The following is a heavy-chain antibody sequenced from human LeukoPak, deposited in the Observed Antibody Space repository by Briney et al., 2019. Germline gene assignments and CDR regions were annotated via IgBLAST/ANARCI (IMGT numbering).Heavy chain of an antibody. V-gene: IGHV4-34*01. J-gene: IGHJ4*02. CDR2: INHSGST. D-gene: IGHD3-22*01. CDR3: ARHGSGYYSPFDY. Sequence: SETLSLTCAVYGGSFSGYYWSWIRQPPGKGLEWIGEINHSGSTNYNPSLKSRVTISVDTSKNQFSLKLSSVTAADTAVYYCARHGSGYYSPFDYWGQGTLVTVSS. CDR1: GGSFSGYY.